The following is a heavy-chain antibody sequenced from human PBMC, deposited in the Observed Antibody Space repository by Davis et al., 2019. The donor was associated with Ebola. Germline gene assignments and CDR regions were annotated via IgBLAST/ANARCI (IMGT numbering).Heavy chain of an antibody. D-gene: IGHD3-9*01. CDR2: ISAYHGNT. J-gene: IGHJ4*02. V-gene: IGHV1-18*01. Sequence: AASVKVSCKASGYTFTTYGISWVRQAPGQGLEWMGWISAYHGNTIYAQKFQDRITMTTDTSTRTGYMELRSLKSDDTAVYYCARDRDMYYDILTGYYPLDYWGQGTLVTVSS. CDR1: GYTFTTYG. CDR3: ARDRDMYYDILTGYYPLDY.